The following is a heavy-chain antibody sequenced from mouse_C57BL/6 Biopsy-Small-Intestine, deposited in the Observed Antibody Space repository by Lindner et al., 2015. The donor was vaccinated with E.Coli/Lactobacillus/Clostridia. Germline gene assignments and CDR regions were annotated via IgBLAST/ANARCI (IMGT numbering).Heavy chain of an antibody. J-gene: IGHJ4*01. V-gene: IGHV1-18*01. Sequence: SVKVSCKVSGYTLTELSMHWVRQAPGKGLEWVGGFNPEDGETIYAQQFQGRVTMTEDTSTDTAYMELSSLTSEDTAVYYCAIDFGYGDYGNFDFWGQGTLVTVSS. CDR3: AIDFGYGDYGNFDF. CDR2: FNPEDGET. CDR1: GYTLTELS. D-gene: IGHD2-13*01.